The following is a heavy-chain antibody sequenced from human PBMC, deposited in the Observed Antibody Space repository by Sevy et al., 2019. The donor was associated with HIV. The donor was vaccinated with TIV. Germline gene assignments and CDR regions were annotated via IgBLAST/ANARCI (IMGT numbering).Heavy chain of an antibody. D-gene: IGHD1-7*01. Sequence: GGSLRLSCVASGFNFNSHGMHWVRQAPGKGLEWVSVIQYDGSIKDYADSVKGRFTISRDNSKNTLYLQMDSLGAGDTAIYHCAREISRNYFRSLDFGGQGTLVTVSS. CDR2: IQYDGSIK. CDR1: GFNFNSHG. CDR3: AREISRNYFRSLDF. V-gene: IGHV3-33*01. J-gene: IGHJ4*02.